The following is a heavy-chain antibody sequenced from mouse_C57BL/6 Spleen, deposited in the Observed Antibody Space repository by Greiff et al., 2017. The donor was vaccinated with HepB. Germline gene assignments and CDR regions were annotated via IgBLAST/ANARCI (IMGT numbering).Heavy chain of an antibody. CDR2: IYPGDGDT. CDR1: GYAFSSSW. Sequence: QVQLQQSGPELVKPGASVKISCKASGYAFSSSWMNWVKQRPGKGLEWIGRIYPGDGDTNYNGKFKGKATLTADKSSSTAYMQLSSLTSEDSAVYCGARNYYGSSHYYAMDYWGQGTSVTVSS. CDR3: ARNYYGSSHYYAMDY. J-gene: IGHJ4*01. D-gene: IGHD1-1*01. V-gene: IGHV1-82*01.